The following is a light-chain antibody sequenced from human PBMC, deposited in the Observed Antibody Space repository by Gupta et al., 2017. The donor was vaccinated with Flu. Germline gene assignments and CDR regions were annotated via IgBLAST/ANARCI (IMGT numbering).Light chain of an antibody. CDR1: QSVLYSSYNRNY. CDR3: QQYYSPPYT. V-gene: IGKV4-1*01. CDR2: WAS. Sequence: ALGERATINCKASQSVLYSSYNRNYLARYQQKPGQPPKVLIYWASTRESGVPDRFVGSGSETDFTLTISNLQAADVALYYCQQYYSPPYTFGQGTKLEIK. J-gene: IGKJ2*01.